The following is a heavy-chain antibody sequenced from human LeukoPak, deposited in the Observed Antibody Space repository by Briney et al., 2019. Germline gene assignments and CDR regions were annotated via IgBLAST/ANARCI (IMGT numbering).Heavy chain of an antibody. CDR3: ARGGRYYDSSGYYYPYYYYMDV. Sequence: SETLSLTCAVYGGSFSGYYWSWIRQPPGKGLEWIGEINHSGSTNYNPSLKSRVTISVDTSKNQFSLKLSSVTAADTAVYYCARGGRYYDSSGYYYPYYYYMDVWGKGTTVTISS. J-gene: IGHJ6*03. CDR1: GGSFSGYY. V-gene: IGHV4-34*01. CDR2: INHSGST. D-gene: IGHD3-22*01.